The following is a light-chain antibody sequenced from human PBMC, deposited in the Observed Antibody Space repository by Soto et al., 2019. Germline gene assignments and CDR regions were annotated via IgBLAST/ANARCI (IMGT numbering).Light chain of an antibody. J-gene: IGLJ2*01. V-gene: IGLV2-14*01. CDR1: SSDVGGYNY. Sequence: QSALTQPASVSGSPGQSITISCTGTSSDVGGYNYVSWYQQHPGKAPKLMIYEVSNRPSGVSNRFSGSESGNTASLTISGLQTEDEANYSCSSYTSSSTVVFGGGTKVTVL. CDR2: EVS. CDR3: SSYTSSSTVV.